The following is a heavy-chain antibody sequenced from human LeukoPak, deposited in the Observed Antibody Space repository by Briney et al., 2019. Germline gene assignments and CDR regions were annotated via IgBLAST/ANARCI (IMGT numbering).Heavy chain of an antibody. V-gene: IGHV3-23*01. CDR2: ISGSGGST. CDR3: AKDTMVRGVIRFDY. CDR1: GXAFSSYA. J-gene: IGHJ4*02. Sequence: QPGGSLRLSFAASGXAFSSYAMSWVRQAPGKGLEWVSAISGSGGSTYYADSVRGRFTISRDNSKNTLYLQMNSLRAEDTAVYYCAKDTMVRGVIRFDYWGQGTLVTVSS. D-gene: IGHD3-10*01.